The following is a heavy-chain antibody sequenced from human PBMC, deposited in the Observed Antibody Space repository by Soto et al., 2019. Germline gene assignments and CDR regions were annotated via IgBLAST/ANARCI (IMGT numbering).Heavy chain of an antibody. J-gene: IGHJ4*02. CDR3: ARGGSGYCSRTSCQPFDY. Sequence: ASVKVSCKASGYTFTGYYMHWVRQAPGQGLEWMGWINPNSGGTNYAQKFQGWVTMTRDTSISTAYMELSRLRSDDTAVYYCARGGSGYCSRTSCQPFDYWGQGTLVNVS. CDR1: GYTFTGYY. D-gene: IGHD2-2*01. CDR2: INPNSGGT. V-gene: IGHV1-2*04.